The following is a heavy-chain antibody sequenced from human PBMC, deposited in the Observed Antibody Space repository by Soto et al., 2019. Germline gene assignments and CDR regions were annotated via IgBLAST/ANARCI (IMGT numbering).Heavy chain of an antibody. Sequence: PGESLKISCKASGYSFTSYWIAWVRQMPGKGLEGMGIIYPGDSDTRYSPSFQGQVTISADKSIGTAYLQWSSLKASDTAIYYYARQGLAVTIDDWGQGTLVTVSS. CDR2: IYPGDSDT. CDR1: GYSFTSYW. CDR3: ARQGLAVTIDD. J-gene: IGHJ4*02. V-gene: IGHV5-51*01. D-gene: IGHD4-17*01.